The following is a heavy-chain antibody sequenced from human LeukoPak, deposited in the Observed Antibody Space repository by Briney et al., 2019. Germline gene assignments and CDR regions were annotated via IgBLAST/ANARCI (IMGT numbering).Heavy chain of an antibody. CDR3: ARRGALQYFDY. J-gene: IGHJ4*02. Sequence: SQTLSLTCAISGDSVSSNSATWNWKRQSPSRDLEWLGRTYYRSKWYTDYAVSVKSRISINPDTSKNQFSLQLNSVTPEDTAVYYCARRGALQYFDYWGQGTLVTVSS. D-gene: IGHD4-11*01. CDR2: TYYRSKWYT. CDR1: GDSVSSNSAT. V-gene: IGHV6-1*01.